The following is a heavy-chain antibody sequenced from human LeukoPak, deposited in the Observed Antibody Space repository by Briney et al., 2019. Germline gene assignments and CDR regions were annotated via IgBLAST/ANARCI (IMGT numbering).Heavy chain of an antibody. J-gene: IGHJ3*02. V-gene: IGHV3-23*01. CDR2: ISGSGGST. Sequence: GGSLRLSCAASGFTFSSYAMSWVRQAPGKGLEWVSAISGSGGSTYYADSVKGRFTISRDNSKNTLYLQMNSPRAEDTAVYYCAKDSPSHYGDYAGFDIWGQGTMVTVSS. D-gene: IGHD4-17*01. CDR3: AKDSPSHYGDYAGFDI. CDR1: GFTFSSYA.